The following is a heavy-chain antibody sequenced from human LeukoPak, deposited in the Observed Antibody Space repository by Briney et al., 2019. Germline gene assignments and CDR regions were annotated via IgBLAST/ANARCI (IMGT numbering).Heavy chain of an antibody. J-gene: IGHJ6*03. D-gene: IGHD3-16*01. V-gene: IGHV3-23*01. Sequence: GGSLRLSCAASGFTFSSYAMSWVRQALGKGLERVSAISGSGGSTYYADSVEGRLPISRGNSKNTLYLQMNSLRAEDTAVYYCAKRGSYYYYMDVWGKGTTVTVSS. CDR1: GFTFSSYA. CDR2: ISGSGGST. CDR3: AKRGSYYYYMDV.